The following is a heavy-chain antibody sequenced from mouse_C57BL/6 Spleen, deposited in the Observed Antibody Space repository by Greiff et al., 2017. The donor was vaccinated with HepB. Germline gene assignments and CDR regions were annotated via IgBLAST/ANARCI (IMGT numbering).Heavy chain of an antibody. V-gene: IGHV1-69*01. CDR2: IDPSDSYT. J-gene: IGHJ4*01. Sequence: KESCKASGYTFTSYWMHWVKQRPGQGLEWIGEIDPSDSYTNYNQKFKGKSTLTVDKSSSTAYMQLSSLTSEDSAVYYCARRGMDYWGQGTSVTVSS. CDR3: ARRGMDY. CDR1: GYTFTSYW.